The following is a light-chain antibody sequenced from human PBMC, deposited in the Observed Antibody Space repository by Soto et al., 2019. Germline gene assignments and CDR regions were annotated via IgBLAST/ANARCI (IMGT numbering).Light chain of an antibody. J-gene: IGKJ1*01. CDR1: QNINSW. CDR2: DTS. Sequence: DIQMTQSPSTLSASVGDRVTITCRASQNINSWLAWYQQKPGKAPKLLIYDTSYLESGVPSRFSGSGSGTEFTLTIISLQPDDLATYYCQQYNSFWTFGQGTKVEI. CDR3: QQYNSFWT. V-gene: IGKV1-5*01.